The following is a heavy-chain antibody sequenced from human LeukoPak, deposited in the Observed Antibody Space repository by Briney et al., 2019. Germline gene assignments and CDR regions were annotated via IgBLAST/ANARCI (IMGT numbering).Heavy chain of an antibody. CDR3: ARDRYGYCSSTSCPYFDL. D-gene: IGHD2-2*01. CDR1: GGTFSSYA. V-gene: IGHV1-69*13. J-gene: IGHJ2*01. CDR2: IIPTFGTA. Sequence: ASVKVSCKASGGTFSSYAISWVRQAPGQGLEWMGGIIPTFGTANYAQKFQGRVTITADESTSTAYMELSSLRSEDTAVYYCARDRYGYCSSTSCPYFDLWGRGTLVTVSS.